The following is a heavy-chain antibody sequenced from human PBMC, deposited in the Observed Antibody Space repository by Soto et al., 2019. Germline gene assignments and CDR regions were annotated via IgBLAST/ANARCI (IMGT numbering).Heavy chain of an antibody. D-gene: IGHD3-22*01. CDR2: IYPGDSDT. V-gene: IGHV5-51*01. Sequence: REESLKISCKGCGYSFTSYGIGWVRQMPGKGLEWMGIIYPGDSDTRYSPSFQGQVTISADKSISTAYLQWSSLKASDTAMYYCARHFNGRFECGSGYDGDPGYYGMEVWGQGTTVTVSS. J-gene: IGHJ6*02. CDR3: ARHFNGRFECGSGYDGDPGYYGMEV. CDR1: GYSFTSYG.